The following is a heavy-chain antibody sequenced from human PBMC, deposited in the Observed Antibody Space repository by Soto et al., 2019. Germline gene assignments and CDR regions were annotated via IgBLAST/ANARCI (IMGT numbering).Heavy chain of an antibody. Sequence: PGLSLRLSCEASGVSFRDYWMTWFRQAPGKGLEWVATIKQDGSEKYYVDSVEGRFTISRDNAKNSLYLQMNSLRAEDSALYYCDSNRVLRMCYVIKDYYGMAVWGQGNKVTV. CDR3: DSNRVLRMCYVIKDYYGMAV. D-gene: IGHD4-4*01. CDR1: GVSFRDYW. J-gene: IGHJ6*02. CDR2: IKQDGSEK. V-gene: IGHV3-7*01.